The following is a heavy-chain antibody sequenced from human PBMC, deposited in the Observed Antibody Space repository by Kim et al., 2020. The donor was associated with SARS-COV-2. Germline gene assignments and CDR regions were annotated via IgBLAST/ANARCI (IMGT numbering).Heavy chain of an antibody. D-gene: IGHD6-6*01. J-gene: IGHJ4*02. V-gene: IGHV3-33*01. Sequence: YADSVKGRFTISSDNSKNTLYLQMNSLRAEDTAVYYCARDHRARPGFFDDWGQGTLVTVSS. CDR3: ARDHRARPGFFDD.